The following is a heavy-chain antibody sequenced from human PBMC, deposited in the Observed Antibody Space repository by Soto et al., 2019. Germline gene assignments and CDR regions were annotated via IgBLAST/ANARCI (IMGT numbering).Heavy chain of an antibody. D-gene: IGHD6-19*01. J-gene: IGHJ4*02. CDR2: ISAYNGNT. Sequence: ASVKVSCKASGYTFTSYGISWVRQAPGQGLEWMGWISAYNGNTNYAQKLQGRVTMTTDTSTSTAYMELRSLRSDDTAVYYCARDSRMAVAGAYDYWGQGTLVTVSS. V-gene: IGHV1-18*04. CDR3: ARDSRMAVAGAYDY. CDR1: GYTFTSYG.